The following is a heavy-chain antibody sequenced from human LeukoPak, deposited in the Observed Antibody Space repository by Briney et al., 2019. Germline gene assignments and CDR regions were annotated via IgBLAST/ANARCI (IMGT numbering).Heavy chain of an antibody. J-gene: IGHJ6*02. CDR2: VYPGGFT. V-gene: IGHV3-66*01. Sequence: GGSLRLSCAVSGFTVTSNYMSWIRQAPGKGLEWVSVVYPGGFTYHADSVKGRFTISRDTSKNTVYLQMNSLRAEDTAVYYCAIGGVIWRMDVWGQGTTVTVSS. D-gene: IGHD2/OR15-2a*01. CDR3: AIGGVIWRMDV. CDR1: GFTVTSNY.